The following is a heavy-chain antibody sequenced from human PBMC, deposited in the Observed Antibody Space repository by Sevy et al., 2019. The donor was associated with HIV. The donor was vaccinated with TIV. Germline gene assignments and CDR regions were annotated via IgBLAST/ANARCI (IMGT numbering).Heavy chain of an antibody. D-gene: IGHD3-22*01. CDR3: AGARYDSSGSFDAFDI. V-gene: IGHV3-23*01. Sequence: GGSLRLSCTASGFTFSSYAMNWVRQAPGKGLEWVSTIFRSGDVTYYADSVKGRFTIPRDNSRNTLYLQMSSLSAADTAVYYCAGARYDSSGSFDAFDIWGQGTMVTVSS. CDR2: IFRSGDVT. CDR1: GFTFSSYA. J-gene: IGHJ3*02.